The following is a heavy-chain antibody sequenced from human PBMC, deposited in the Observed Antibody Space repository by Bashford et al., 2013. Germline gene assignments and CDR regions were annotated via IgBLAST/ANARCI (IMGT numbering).Heavy chain of an antibody. V-gene: IGHV1-18*01. CDR2: ISAYNGNT. CDR3: AREGDCSSTSCYVGWFDP. J-gene: IGHJ5*02. Sequence: WVRQAPGQGLEWMGWISAYNGNTNYAQKLQGRVTMTTDTSTSTAYMELRSLRSDDTAVYYCAREGDCSSTSCYVGWFDPWGQGTLVTVSS. D-gene: IGHD2-2*01.